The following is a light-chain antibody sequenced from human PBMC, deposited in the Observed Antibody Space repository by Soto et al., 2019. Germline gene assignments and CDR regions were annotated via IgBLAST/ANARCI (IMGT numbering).Light chain of an antibody. J-gene: IGKJ1*01. V-gene: IGKV1-27*01. CDR1: QGISNY. CDR2: AAS. CDR3: QKYNRAPSWT. Sequence: DIQMTQSPSSLSASVGDRVTITCRASQGISNYLAWYQQKPGKVPKLLIYAASTLQSGVPSRFSGSGSGTDFTRTISSLQPEDVATYYCQKYNRAPSWTFGQGTKVEIK.